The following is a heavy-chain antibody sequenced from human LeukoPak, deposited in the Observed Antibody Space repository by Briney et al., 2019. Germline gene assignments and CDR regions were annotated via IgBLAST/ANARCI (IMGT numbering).Heavy chain of an antibody. V-gene: IGHV1-69*02. D-gene: IGHD6-13*01. CDR2: IIPILGIA. CDR1: GGTFSSYT. Sequence: RASVKVSCKASGGTFSSYTIGWVRQAPGQGLEWMGRIIPILGIANYAQKFQGRVTITADKSTSTAYMELSSLRSEDTAVYYCARAAAGTGGDYWGQGTLVTVSS. J-gene: IGHJ4*02. CDR3: ARAAAGTGGDY.